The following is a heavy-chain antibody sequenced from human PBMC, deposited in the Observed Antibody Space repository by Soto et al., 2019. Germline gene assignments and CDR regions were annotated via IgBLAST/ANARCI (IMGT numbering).Heavy chain of an antibody. CDR1: GYTFTGYY. Sequence: GASVKVSCKASGYTFTGYYMHWVRQAPGQGLEWMGWINPNSGGTNYAQKFQGRVTMTRDTSISTAYMELSRLRSDDTAVYSCATVGTYDYDSSGYLGAFEICGQGTMVTVSS. CDR3: ATVGTYDYDSSGYLGAFEI. V-gene: IGHV1-2*02. CDR2: INPNSGGT. J-gene: IGHJ3*02. D-gene: IGHD3-22*01.